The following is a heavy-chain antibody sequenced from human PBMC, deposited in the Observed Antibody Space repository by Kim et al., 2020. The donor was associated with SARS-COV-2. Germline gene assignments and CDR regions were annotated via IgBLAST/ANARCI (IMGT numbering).Heavy chain of an antibody. J-gene: IGHJ4*02. CDR2: IDSGDSST. D-gene: IGHD4-17*01. CDR3: AKDAGPCDFGYCAFDC. CDR1: GFTFSNYA. V-gene: IGHV3-23*03. Sequence: GGSLRLSCAASGFTFSNYAMSWVRQAPGKGLEWVSVIDSGDSSTYYADSVKGRFTISRDNSKNTLYLQMNSLRAEDTAVYYCAKDAGPCDFGYCAFDCWGQGTLVT.